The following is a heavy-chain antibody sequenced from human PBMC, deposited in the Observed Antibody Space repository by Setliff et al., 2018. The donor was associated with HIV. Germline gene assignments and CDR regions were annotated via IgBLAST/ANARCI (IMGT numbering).Heavy chain of an antibody. V-gene: IGHV1-24*01. Sequence: GASVKVSCKVSGYTLTELSMHWVRQAPGKGLEWMGRFDPENGETIYAHKFQGRVTMTEDTSTDTAYMDLSSLRSEDTAFYYCATDALRGPGRVVTGLDYWGQGTLVTVSS. CDR2: FDPENGET. CDR1: GYTLTELS. J-gene: IGHJ4*02. CDR3: ATDALRGPGRVVTGLDY. D-gene: IGHD2-21*02.